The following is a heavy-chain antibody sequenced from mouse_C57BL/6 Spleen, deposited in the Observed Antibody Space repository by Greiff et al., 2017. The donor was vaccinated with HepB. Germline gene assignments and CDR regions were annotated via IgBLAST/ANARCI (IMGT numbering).Heavy chain of an antibody. Sequence: EVQRVESGEGLVKPGGSLKLSCAASGFTFSSYAMSWVRQTPEKRLEWVAYISSGGDYIYYADTVKGRFTISRDNARNTLYLQMSRLKSEDTAMYYCTRADGYLPSGAMDYWGQGTSVTVSS. J-gene: IGHJ4*01. CDR3: TRADGYLPSGAMDY. D-gene: IGHD2-3*01. CDR2: ISSGGDYI. V-gene: IGHV5-9-1*02. CDR1: GFTFSSYA.